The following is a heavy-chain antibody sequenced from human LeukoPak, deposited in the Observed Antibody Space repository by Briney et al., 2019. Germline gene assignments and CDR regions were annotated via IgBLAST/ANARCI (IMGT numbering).Heavy chain of an antibody. CDR2: IWYDGSNK. D-gene: IGHD3-22*01. CDR3: ARGYYYDSSGVFDI. Sequence: GRSLRLSCAASGFTFSSYGMHWVRQAPGEGLEWVAVIWYDGSNKYYADSVKGRFTIPRDNSKNTLYLQMNSLRAEDTAVYYCARGYYYDSSGVFDIWGQGTMVTVSS. CDR1: GFTFSSYG. J-gene: IGHJ3*02. V-gene: IGHV3-33*01.